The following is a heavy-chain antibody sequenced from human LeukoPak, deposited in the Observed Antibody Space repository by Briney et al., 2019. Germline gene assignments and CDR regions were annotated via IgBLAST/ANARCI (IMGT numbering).Heavy chain of an antibody. CDR2: ISAYNGNT. J-gene: IGHJ4*02. V-gene: IGHV1-18*01. Sequence: GASVKVSCKASGYTFTSYGISWVRQAPGQGLEWMGWISAYNGNTNYAQKLQGRVTMTTDTSTSTAYMELRSLRSENTAVYYCARGVTYYYDNEARDEARNDYWGQGTLVTVSS. D-gene: IGHD3-22*01. CDR3: ARGVTYYYDNEARDEARNDY. CDR1: GYTFTSYG.